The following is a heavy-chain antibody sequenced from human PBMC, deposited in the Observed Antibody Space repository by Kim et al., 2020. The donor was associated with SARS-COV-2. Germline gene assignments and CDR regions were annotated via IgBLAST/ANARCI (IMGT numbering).Heavy chain of an antibody. J-gene: IGHJ4*02. Sequence: PYPKSRVTMSVATSKTQFSLKLSAVTAADTAVYYCARDGGGWLQEESFDYWGQGTLVTVSS. D-gene: IGHD5-12*01. CDR3: ARDGGGWLQEESFDY. V-gene: IGHV4-4*07.